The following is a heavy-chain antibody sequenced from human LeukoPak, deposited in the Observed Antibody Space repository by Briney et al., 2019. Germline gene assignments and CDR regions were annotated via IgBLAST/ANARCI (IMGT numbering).Heavy chain of an antibody. J-gene: IGHJ4*02. V-gene: IGHV4-59*08. CDR1: GGSISSYY. CDR3: ARHDYGSGSYFDY. D-gene: IGHD3-10*01. CDR2: IYYSGST. Sequence: SETLSLTCTVSGGSISSYYWSWIRQPPGKGLEWIGYIYYSGSTNYNPSLRSRVTISVGTSKNQFSLKLSSVTAADTAVYYCARHDYGSGSYFDYWGQGTLVTVSS.